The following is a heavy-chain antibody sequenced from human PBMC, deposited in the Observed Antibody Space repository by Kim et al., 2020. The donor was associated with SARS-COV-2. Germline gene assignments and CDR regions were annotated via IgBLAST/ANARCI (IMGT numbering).Heavy chain of an antibody. CDR3: ARDKLNGYRSANLY. CDR2: INDSGIA. V-gene: IGHV4-34*01. Sequence: SETLSLTCAVYGESFSGYYWNWIRQTPGKGLEWIGEINDSGIANYNPSLKSRVTILVDTSKNQFSLKVSSITAADSGVYYCARDKLNGYRSANLYWGQGTLVSVSP. CDR1: GESFSGYY. J-gene: IGHJ1*01. D-gene: IGHD3-16*02.